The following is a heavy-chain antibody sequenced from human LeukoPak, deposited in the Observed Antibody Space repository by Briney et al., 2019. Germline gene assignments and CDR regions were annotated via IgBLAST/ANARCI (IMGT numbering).Heavy chain of an antibody. CDR3: AKRGEYCSSTSCLDY. V-gene: IGHV3-7*03. CDR1: GFTVSSNY. D-gene: IGHD2-2*01. J-gene: IGHJ4*02. Sequence: GGSLRLSCAASGFTVSSNYMSWVRQAPGKGPEWVANIKEDGSEKYYAESVKGRFTISRDNAKNSLYLQMDSLTAEDTAVYYCAKRGEYCSSTSCLDYWGQGTLVTVSS. CDR2: IKEDGSEK.